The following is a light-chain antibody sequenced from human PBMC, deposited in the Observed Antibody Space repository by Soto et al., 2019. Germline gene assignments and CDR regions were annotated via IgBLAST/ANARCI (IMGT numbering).Light chain of an antibody. J-gene: IGKJ1*01. CDR3: QQYNNWPWT. V-gene: IGKV3-20*01. Sequence: EIVLTQSPGTLSLSPGEGATLSCRASQSVSSSYLAWYQQKPGQAPRLLIYGASRRATGFPGRFSGSGSGTDFTLTISSMQSEDLAVYYCQQYNNWPWTFGQGTKVAIK. CDR1: QSVSSSY. CDR2: GAS.